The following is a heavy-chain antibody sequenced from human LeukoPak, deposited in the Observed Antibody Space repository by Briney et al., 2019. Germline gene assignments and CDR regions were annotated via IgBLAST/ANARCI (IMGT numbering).Heavy chain of an antibody. CDR1: GGSISIGGYY. J-gene: IGHJ4*02. D-gene: IGHD3-16*02. CDR3: ARDQIVDYDYVWGSYRYTFFDY. V-gene: IGHV4-61*02. Sequence: SQTLSLTCTVSGGSISIGGYYWSWLRQPAGKGLEWIGRIYTSGSTNYNPSLKRRVTISVDTSKNQFSLKLSSVTAADTAVYYCARDQIVDYDYVWGSYRYTFFDYWGQGTLVTVSS. CDR2: IYTSGST.